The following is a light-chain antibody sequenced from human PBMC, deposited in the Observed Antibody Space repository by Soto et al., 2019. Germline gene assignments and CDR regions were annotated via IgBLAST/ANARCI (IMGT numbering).Light chain of an antibody. CDR2: GAS. CDR1: QSVSSSY. V-gene: IGKV3-20*01. J-gene: IGKJ1*01. CDR3: QQYGSSPTT. Sequence: EIVLTQSPGTLSLSPGERATLCCRASQSVSSSYLAWYQQKPGQAPRLLIYGASSRATGIPDRFSGSGSGTDFTLTINRLEPEDFAVYYCQQYGSSPTTFGQGTKVDIK.